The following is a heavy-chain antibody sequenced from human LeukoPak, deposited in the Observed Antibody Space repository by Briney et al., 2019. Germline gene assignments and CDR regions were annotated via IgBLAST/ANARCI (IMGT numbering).Heavy chain of an antibody. D-gene: IGHD2-2*01. CDR1: GFSVSNNY. V-gene: IGHV3-53*01. CDR3: ARVRRYCSTSSSCYELYFDY. Sequence: GESLTLSCAASGFSVSNNYMSWVRQAPGKGLERDSVIYSGGSTYYADSVKGRFTISRDNSKNALYLQMNDLRAEDTAVYYCARVRRYCSTSSSCYELYFDYWGQGTLVTVSS. CDR2: IYSGGST. J-gene: IGHJ4*02.